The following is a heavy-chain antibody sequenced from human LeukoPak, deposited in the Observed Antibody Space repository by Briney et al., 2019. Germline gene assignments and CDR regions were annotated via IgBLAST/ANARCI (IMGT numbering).Heavy chain of an antibody. J-gene: IGHJ3*02. Sequence: GGSLRLSCAASGFTFSNYWMHWVRQAPGKGLVWVSRINNDGSSTNYADSVKGRFTISRDNAKNTLYLQMNSLRAEDTAMYYCANGSKWFGPGEDGFDIWGPGTMGTGSS. D-gene: IGHD3-10*01. CDR1: GFTFSNYW. CDR2: INNDGSST. CDR3: ANGSKWFGPGEDGFDI. V-gene: IGHV3-74*01.